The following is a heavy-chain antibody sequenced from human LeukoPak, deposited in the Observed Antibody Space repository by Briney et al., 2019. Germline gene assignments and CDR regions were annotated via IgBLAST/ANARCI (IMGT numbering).Heavy chain of an antibody. V-gene: IGHV3-21*01. Sequence: GGSLRLSCAASGFTFSSYRGTWVRQAPGKGLEWVSSLSSSSDYIYYADSVKGRFTISRDNAKNSLYLQMNSLTVADTAVYYCAREGNCAGTTCHFDFWGQGTLVTVSS. CDR3: AREGNCAGTTCHFDF. CDR1: GFTFSSYR. CDR2: LSSSSDYI. D-gene: IGHD2-2*01. J-gene: IGHJ4*02.